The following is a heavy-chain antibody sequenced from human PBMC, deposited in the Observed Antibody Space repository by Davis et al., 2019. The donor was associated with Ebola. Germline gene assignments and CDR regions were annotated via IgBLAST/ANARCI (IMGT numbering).Heavy chain of an antibody. Sequence: GGSLRLSCAASGFDFNDFAMHWVRQAPGKGLEWVAVISYDGGNRFYADSVKGRFTISKDNSKNTVTLQMSRLGVEDTALYYCAKAQYLGSATPDYWGQGTLVIVSS. D-gene: IGHD3-10*01. V-gene: IGHV3-30*18. CDR1: GFDFNDFA. CDR2: ISYDGGNR. CDR3: AKAQYLGSATPDY. J-gene: IGHJ4*02.